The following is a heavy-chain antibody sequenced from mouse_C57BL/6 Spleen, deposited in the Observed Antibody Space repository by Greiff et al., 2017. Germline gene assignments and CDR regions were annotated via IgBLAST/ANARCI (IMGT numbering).Heavy chain of an antibody. Sequence: QVQLQQPGAELVKPGASVKMSCKASGYTFTSYWITWVKQRPGQGLEWIGDIYPGSGSTNYNEKFKSKATLTVDTSSSTAYMQLSSLTSEDSAVYYCARERIYDGYLYWYFDVWGTGTTVTVSS. CDR2: IYPGSGST. D-gene: IGHD2-3*01. CDR1: GYTFTSYW. V-gene: IGHV1-55*01. J-gene: IGHJ1*03. CDR3: ARERIYDGYLYWYFDV.